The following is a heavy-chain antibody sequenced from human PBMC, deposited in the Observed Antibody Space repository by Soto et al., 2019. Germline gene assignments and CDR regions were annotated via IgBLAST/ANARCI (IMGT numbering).Heavy chain of an antibody. J-gene: IGHJ4*02. CDR3: ARGLVEYSSSPDY. V-gene: IGHV4-59*01. CDR2: IYYSGST. Sequence: PSENLSLTCTVSGGSISGYYGSWIRQVPGKGLEWIGYIYYSGSTSYNPSLKRRVTISVDTSKNQFSLKLSSVTAADTAVYYCARGLVEYSSSPDYWGQGTLVTVS. D-gene: IGHD6-6*01. CDR1: GGSISGYY.